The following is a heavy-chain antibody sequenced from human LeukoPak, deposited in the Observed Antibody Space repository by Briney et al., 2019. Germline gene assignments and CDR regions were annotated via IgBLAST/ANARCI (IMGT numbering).Heavy chain of an antibody. J-gene: IGHJ4*02. D-gene: IGHD1-20*01. CDR1: GFTFSSYG. Sequence: PGGSLRLSCAASGFTFSSYGMHWVRQAPGQGLEWMGIINPSGGSTSYAQKFQGRVTMTRDMSTSTVYMELSSLRSEDTAVYYCATSLTGTYYFDYWGQGTLVTVSS. V-gene: IGHV1-46*01. CDR3: ATSLTGTYYFDY. CDR2: INPSGGST.